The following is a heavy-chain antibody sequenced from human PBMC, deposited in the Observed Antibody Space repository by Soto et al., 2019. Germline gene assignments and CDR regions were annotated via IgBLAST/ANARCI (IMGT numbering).Heavy chain of an antibody. J-gene: IGHJ5*02. CDR2: IIPILGIA. CDR1: GGTFSSYT. D-gene: IGHD3-10*01. CDR3: ARAPYYGSGSYQPNNWFDP. V-gene: IGHV1-69*02. Sequence: SVKVSCKASGGTFSSYTISWVRQAPGQGLEWMGRIIPILGIANYAQKFQGRVTITAVKSTSTAYMELSSLRSEDTAVYYCARAPYYGSGSYQPNNWFDPWGQGTLVTVSS.